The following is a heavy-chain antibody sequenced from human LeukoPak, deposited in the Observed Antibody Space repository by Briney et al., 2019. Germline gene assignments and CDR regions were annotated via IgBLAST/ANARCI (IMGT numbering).Heavy chain of an antibody. CDR2: ISWNSGSI. J-gene: IGHJ4*02. CDR1: GFTFDDYA. V-gene: IGHV3-9*01. CDR3: AKGASIAVAGTLDY. Sequence: GRSLRLSCAVSGFTFDDYAMHWVRQAPGKGLGWVSGISWNSGSIDYADSVKGRFTISRDNAKNSLYLQMNSLRAEDTALYYCAKGASIAVAGTLDYWGQGTLVTVSS. D-gene: IGHD6-19*01.